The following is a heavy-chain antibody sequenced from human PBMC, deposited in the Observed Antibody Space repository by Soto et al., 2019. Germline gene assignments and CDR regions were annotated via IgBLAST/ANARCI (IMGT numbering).Heavy chain of an antibody. D-gene: IGHD3-3*01. J-gene: IGHJ6*02. CDR2: IIPLFGTA. CDR3: ARGVGGTIFGVVNPYYYYYGMDV. V-gene: IGHV1-69*06. CDR1: GGTFSSYA. Sequence: SVKVSCKASGGTFSSYAISWVRQAPGQGLQWMGAIIPLFGTANYAQKFQGRVTITADKSTSTAYMELSSLRSEDTAVYYCARGVGGTIFGVVNPYYYYYGMDVWGQGTTVTVSS.